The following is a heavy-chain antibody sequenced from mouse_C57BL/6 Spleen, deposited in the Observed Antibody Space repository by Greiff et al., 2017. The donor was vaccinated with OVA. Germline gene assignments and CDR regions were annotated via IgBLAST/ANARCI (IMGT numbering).Heavy chain of an antibody. CDR1: GYTFTSYW. Sequence: QVQLKQPGAELVRPGTSVKLSCKASGYTFTSYWMHWVKQRPGQGLEWIGVIDPSDSYTNYNQKFKGKATLTVDTSSSTAYMQLSSLTSEDSAVYYCARGRENYDYEGLPDYWGQGTTLTVSS. V-gene: IGHV1-59*01. CDR2: IDPSDSYT. CDR3: ARGRENYDYEGLPDY. D-gene: IGHD2-4*01. J-gene: IGHJ2*01.